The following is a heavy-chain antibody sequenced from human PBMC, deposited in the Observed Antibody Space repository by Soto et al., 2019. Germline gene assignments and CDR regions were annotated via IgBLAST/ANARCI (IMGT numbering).Heavy chain of an antibody. CDR2: ISSTTNYI. CDR1: GFTFTRYS. J-gene: IGHJ6*02. Sequence: EVQLVESGGGLVKPGGSLRLSCAASGFTFTRYSMNWVRQAPGKGLEWVSSISSTTNYIYYGDSMKGRFTISRDNAKNSLYLEMNSLRAEDTAVYYCARGGYSSTWSNLLDRSGLDVWGQGTTVTVSS. D-gene: IGHD6-13*01. V-gene: IGHV3-21*06. CDR3: ARGGYSSTWSNLLDRSGLDV.